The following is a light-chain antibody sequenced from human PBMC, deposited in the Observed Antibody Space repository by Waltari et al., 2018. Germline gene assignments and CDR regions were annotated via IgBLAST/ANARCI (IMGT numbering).Light chain of an antibody. Sequence: QSALTQPRSVSGSPGQSVTISCTGTSSDAGGYNYVSWYQQHPGKAPKLMVHDVNKRPSGVPDRFAGSKSGNTASLTISGLQAEDEADYYCCSYAGSYIFGVFGGGTKLTVL. V-gene: IGLV2-11*01. J-gene: IGLJ2*01. CDR1: SSDAGGYNY. CDR2: DVN. CDR3: CSYAGSYIFGV.